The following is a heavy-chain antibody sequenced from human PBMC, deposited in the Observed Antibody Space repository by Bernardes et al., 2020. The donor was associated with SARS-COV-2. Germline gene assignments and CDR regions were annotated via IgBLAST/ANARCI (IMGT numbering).Heavy chain of an antibody. CDR3: ARGDRLSSILSRIEATGTGDY. CDR1: GYTFTNYD. J-gene: IGHJ4*02. Sequence: ASVKVSCKASGYTFTNYDINWVRQAPGQGLEWVAWMNPDSGDTGYAQKFQGRVTMTRDTSASTAYMEVSSLRSEDTAVYYCARGDRLSSILSRIEATGTGDYWGQGTLVTVSS. V-gene: IGHV1-8*01. D-gene: IGHD6-25*01. CDR2: MNPDSGDT.